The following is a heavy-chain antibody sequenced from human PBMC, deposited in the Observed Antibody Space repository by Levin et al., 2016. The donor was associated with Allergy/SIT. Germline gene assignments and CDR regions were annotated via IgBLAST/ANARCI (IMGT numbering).Heavy chain of an antibody. CDR3: AREERYLSSSWPDY. D-gene: IGHD6-13*01. J-gene: IGHJ4*02. Sequence: WVRQAPGQGLEWMGWISAYNGDTNYPQKLQGRVTMTTDTSTSTAYMELRSLRSDDTAVYYCAREERYLSSSWPDYWGQGTLVTVSS. V-gene: IGHV1-18*01. CDR2: ISAYNGDT.